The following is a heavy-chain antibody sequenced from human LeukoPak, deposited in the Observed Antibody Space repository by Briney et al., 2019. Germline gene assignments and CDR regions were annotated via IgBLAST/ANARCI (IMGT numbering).Heavy chain of an antibody. J-gene: IGHJ4*02. CDR2: IKQDGSEK. Sequence: GSLRLSCAASGFTCSSYWMSWVRQAPGKGLEWVANIKQDGSEKYYVDSVKGRFTISRDNAKNSLYLQMNSLRAEDTAVYYCASADPPKGAPDYWGQGTLVTVSS. D-gene: IGHD1-26*01. V-gene: IGHV3-7*01. CDR3: ASADPPKGAPDY. CDR1: GFTCSSYW.